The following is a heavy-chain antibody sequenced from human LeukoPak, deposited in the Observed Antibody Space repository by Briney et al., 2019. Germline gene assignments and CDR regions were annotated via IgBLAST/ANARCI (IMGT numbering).Heavy chain of an antibody. CDR1: GFTFSSYR. CDR3: ARRYYDSSGYGFDY. J-gene: IGHJ4*02. CDR2: ITGSGGTT. V-gene: IGHV3-23*01. D-gene: IGHD3-22*01. Sequence: GGSLRLSCAASGFTFSSYRMNWVRQAPGKGLEWVSAITGSGGTTYYSDSVKGRFTISRDNSKNTLYLQMNSLRAEDTAVYYCARRYYDSSGYGFDYWGQGTLVTVSS.